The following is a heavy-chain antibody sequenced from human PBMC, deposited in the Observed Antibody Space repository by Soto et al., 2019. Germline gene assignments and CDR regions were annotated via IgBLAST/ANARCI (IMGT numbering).Heavy chain of an antibody. V-gene: IGHV3-30*18. Sequence: QVQLVETGGGVVQPGRSLRLSCAASGFTLSSYGMHWVRQAPGKVLEWVAVISNDGSNKYYADSVKGRFTISRDNSKTTLYLQVNSLRAEDTAMYYCAKDYYYDSSGWVDWGQGTLVTVSS. D-gene: IGHD3-22*01. J-gene: IGHJ4*02. CDR2: ISNDGSNK. CDR1: GFTLSSYG. CDR3: AKDYYYDSSGWVD.